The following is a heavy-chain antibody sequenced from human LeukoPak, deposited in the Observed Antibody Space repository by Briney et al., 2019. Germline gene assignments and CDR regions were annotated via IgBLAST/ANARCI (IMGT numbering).Heavy chain of an antibody. CDR1: GFTFSDYY. D-gene: IGHD6-6*01. V-gene: IGHV3-11*06. J-gene: IGHJ6*02. CDR2: IISSSSYT. CDR3: ARDLRYSSSSQTSYGMDV. Sequence: PGGSLRLSCAASGFTFSDYYMSWIRQPPGKGREWVSYIISSSSYTNYADPVKGRFTISRDNAKNSLYLQMNSLRAEDTAVYYCARDLRYSSSSQTSYGMDVWGQGTTVTVSS.